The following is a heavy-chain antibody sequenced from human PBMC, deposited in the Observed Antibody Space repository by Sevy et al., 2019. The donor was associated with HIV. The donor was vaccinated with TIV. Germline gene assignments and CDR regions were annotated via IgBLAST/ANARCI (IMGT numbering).Heavy chain of an antibody. J-gene: IGHJ6*02. CDR1: GFTFTNYA. CDR3: AKVLAPGVAVAGTAWGMDV. Sequence: GGSLRLSCAASGFTFTNYAMNWVRRAPVKGLEWVSGLRGSGGTTDYADSVQGRFTISRDKSKNPLYLQMNSLRAEDTAVYYCAKVLAPGVAVAGTAWGMDVWGQGTTVTVSS. CDR2: LRGSGGTT. D-gene: IGHD6-19*01. V-gene: IGHV3-23*01.